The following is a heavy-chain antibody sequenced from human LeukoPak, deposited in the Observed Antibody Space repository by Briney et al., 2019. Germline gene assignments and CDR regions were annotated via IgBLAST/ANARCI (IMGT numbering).Heavy chain of an antibody. CDR1: GGSFSGYY. Sequence: SETLSLTCAVYGGSFSGYYWSWIRQPPGKGLEWIGEINHSGSTNYNPSLKSRVTISVDTSKNQFSLKLSSVTAADTAVYYCARGPSHCGGGSCYGTSIDYWGQGTLVTVSS. J-gene: IGHJ4*02. V-gene: IGHV4-34*01. D-gene: IGHD2-15*01. CDR3: ARGPSHCGGGSCYGTSIDY. CDR2: INHSGST.